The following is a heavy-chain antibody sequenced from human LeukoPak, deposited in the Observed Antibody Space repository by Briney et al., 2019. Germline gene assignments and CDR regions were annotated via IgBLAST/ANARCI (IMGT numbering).Heavy chain of an antibody. J-gene: IGHJ4*02. Sequence: GGSLRLSCAASGFIYSSYRVHWVRQAPEKGLVWVSRINSDGSSTSYADSVKGRFTISRNNAKNTLYLQMNSLRAEDTAVYYCARNTVIPYSQVAITKDWGQGTLVTVSS. CDR2: INSDGSST. D-gene: IGHD3-22*01. CDR1: GFIYSSYR. V-gene: IGHV3-74*01. CDR3: ARNTVIPYSQVAITKD.